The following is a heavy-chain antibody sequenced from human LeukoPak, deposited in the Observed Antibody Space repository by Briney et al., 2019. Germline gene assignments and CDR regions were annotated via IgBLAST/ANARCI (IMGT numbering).Heavy chain of an antibody. CDR1: GGSISSGGYY. D-gene: IGHD6-13*01. CDR2: IYYSGST. CDR3: AREGSSAAGTWGWFDP. Sequence: PSETLSLTRTVSGGSISSGGYYWSWIRQHPGKGLEWIGYIYYSGSTYYNPSLKSRVTISVDTSKNQFTLKLSSVTAADTAVYYCAREGSSAAGTWGWFDPWGQGTLVTVSS. J-gene: IGHJ5*02. V-gene: IGHV4-31*03.